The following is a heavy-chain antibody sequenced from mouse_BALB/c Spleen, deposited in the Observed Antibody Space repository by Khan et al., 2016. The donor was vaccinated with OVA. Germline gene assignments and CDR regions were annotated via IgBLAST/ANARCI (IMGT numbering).Heavy chain of an antibody. Sequence: VQLQESGAEVAKPGASVKMSCKASGYTFTAYWIHWVKQRPGQGLEWIGYIDPSTSYTEYNQKFKDKATLTTDKSSSTAYMQLSSLTSEDSAVYYCARRGRIGIFAYWGQGTLVTVSA. CDR2: IDPSTSYT. V-gene: IGHV1-7*01. J-gene: IGHJ3*01. D-gene: IGHD1-1*02. CDR3: ARRGRIGIFAY. CDR1: GYTFTAYW.